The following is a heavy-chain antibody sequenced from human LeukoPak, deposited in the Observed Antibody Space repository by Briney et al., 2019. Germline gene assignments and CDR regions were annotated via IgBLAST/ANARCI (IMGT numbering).Heavy chain of an antibody. CDR2: IYPGDSDT. J-gene: IGHJ3*02. D-gene: IGHD3-3*01. CDR3: ARPQTLEWPNDAFDI. CDR1: GYSFTSYW. Sequence: GESLKISCKGSGYSFTSYWIGWVRQMPGKGLEWMGIIYPGDSDTRYSPSFQGQVTISADKSISTAYLQWSSLKASDTAMYYCARPQTLEWPNDAFDIWGQGTMVTVSS. V-gene: IGHV5-51*01.